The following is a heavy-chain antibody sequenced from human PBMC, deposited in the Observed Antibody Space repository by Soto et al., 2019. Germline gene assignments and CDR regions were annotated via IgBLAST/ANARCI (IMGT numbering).Heavy chain of an antibody. J-gene: IGHJ4*02. Sequence: QITLKESGPTLVKPTQTLTLTCTFSGFSLSTSGVGVGWIRQPPGQALECLALIYLDDDKRYSPSLRSRLTITKDTSKNQVVLTMTNMDPVDTARYYCAHRDNGYSNGWYWGLDYWGQGTLVTVSS. CDR2: IYLDDDK. CDR3: AHRDNGYSNGWYWGLDY. V-gene: IGHV2-5*02. CDR1: GFSLSTSGVG. D-gene: IGHD6-19*01.